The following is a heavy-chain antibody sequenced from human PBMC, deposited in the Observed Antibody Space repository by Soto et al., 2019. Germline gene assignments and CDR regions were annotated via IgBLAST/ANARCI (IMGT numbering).Heavy chain of an antibody. CDR3: ARDSNTMVRGVIGY. CDR2: IKQDGSEK. J-gene: IGHJ4*02. D-gene: IGHD3-10*01. V-gene: IGHV3-7*01. Sequence: EVQLVESGGGLVQPGGSLRLSCAASGFTFSSYWMSWVRQAPGKGLEWVANIKQDGSEKYYVDSVKGRFTISRDNAKNSLYLQMNSMRAEDTAVYYCARDSNTMVRGVIGYWGQGTLVTVSS. CDR1: GFTFSSYW.